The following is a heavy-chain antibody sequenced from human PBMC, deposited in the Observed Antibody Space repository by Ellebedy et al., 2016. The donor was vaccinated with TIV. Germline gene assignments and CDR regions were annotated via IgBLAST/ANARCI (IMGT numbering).Heavy chain of an antibody. V-gene: IGHV3-30*03. J-gene: IGHJ3*01. Sequence: GESLKISXAASGFTFSSYSMNWVRQAPGKGLEWVAVISYDGSNKYYADSVKGRFTISRDNAKNSLYLQMNSLRAEDTAVYYCASEGWGQGTMVTVSS. CDR3: ASEG. CDR2: ISYDGSNK. CDR1: GFTFSSYS.